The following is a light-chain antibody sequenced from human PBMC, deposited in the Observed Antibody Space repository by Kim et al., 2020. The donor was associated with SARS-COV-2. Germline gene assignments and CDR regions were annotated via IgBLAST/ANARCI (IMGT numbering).Light chain of an antibody. CDR3: QQYNAYWT. CDR2: KAS. V-gene: IGKV1-5*03. J-gene: IGKJ1*01. CDR1: ESISSW. Sequence: SASVGDRVTITCLASESISSWLAWYQQKPGKAPKLLIYKASSLESGVPSRFSGSGSETEFTLTICSLQPDDFATYYCQQYNAYWTFGQGTKVDIK.